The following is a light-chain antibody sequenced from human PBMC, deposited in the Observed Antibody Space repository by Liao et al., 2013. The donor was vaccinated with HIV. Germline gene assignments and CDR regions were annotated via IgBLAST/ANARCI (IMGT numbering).Light chain of an antibody. V-gene: IGLV3-1*01. CDR2: QDT. Sequence: SYELTQAPSVSVSPGQTARITCSGDQLGDKYVSWYQQKPGRSPVLVIYQDTKRPPGIPERYSGSNSGNTATLSISRVEVGDEADYYCQVWHSYYNIVFGGGTRLAVL. J-gene: IGLJ3*02. CDR3: QVWHSYYNIV. CDR1: QLGDKY.